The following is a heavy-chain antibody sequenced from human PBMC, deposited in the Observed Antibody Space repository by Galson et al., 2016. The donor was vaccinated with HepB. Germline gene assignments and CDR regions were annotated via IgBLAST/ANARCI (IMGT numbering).Heavy chain of an antibody. Sequence: SLRLSCAASGFSFSSYAMSWVRQAPGKGLEWVSTITGRGTSTYYADSVEGRFTISRDNSKSTLYLQMNGLRAEDTAVYYCTRDTSRAGAVRVTLMKGGGVVAPADSWGQGVLVTVSS. J-gene: IGHJ4*02. CDR2: ITGRGTST. CDR1: GFSFSSYA. CDR3: TRDTSRAGAVRVTLMKGGGVVAPADS. V-gene: IGHV3-23*01. D-gene: IGHD3-16*02.